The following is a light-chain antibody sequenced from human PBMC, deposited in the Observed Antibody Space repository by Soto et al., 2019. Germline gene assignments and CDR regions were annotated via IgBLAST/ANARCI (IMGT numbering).Light chain of an antibody. J-gene: IGKJ2*01. CDR3: QQYGRSPLMYT. Sequence: EIVLTQSPGTLSLSPGERATLSCRASQSITSNFLAWYQQKPGQAPRLLIYGASTRAAGVPDRFSGSWSGPDFTLTITRLEPEDFAVYYCQQYGRSPLMYTFGQGTKLGVK. V-gene: IGKV3-20*01. CDR2: GAS. CDR1: QSITSNF.